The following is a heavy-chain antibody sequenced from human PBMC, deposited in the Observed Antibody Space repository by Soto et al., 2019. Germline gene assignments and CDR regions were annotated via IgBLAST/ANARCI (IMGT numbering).Heavy chain of an antibody. CDR3: ARKHSLDYIRWGLAP. CDR2: INPKSDDT. D-gene: IGHD4-4*01. Sequence: ASVKVSCKASGYPFSDNQIHWLRRAPGQGLEWMGRINPKSDDTNYAQKFQGRVTMTRDTSIDTAYLELTGLTSDDTATYYCARKHSLDYIRWGLAPWGQGTPVTFSS. J-gene: IGHJ5*02. CDR1: GYPFSDNQ. V-gene: IGHV1-2*02.